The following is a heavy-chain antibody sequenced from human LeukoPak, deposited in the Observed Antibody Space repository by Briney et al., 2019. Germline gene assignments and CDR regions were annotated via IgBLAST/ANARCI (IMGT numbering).Heavy chain of an antibody. Sequence: ASVKVSCKASGGTFSSYAISWVRQAPGQGLEWMGRIIPILGIANYAQKFQGRVTITADKSTSTAYMELSSLRSEDTAVYYCAGGDSSGYQLDYWGQGTLVTVSS. J-gene: IGHJ4*02. D-gene: IGHD3-22*01. CDR1: GGTFSSYA. CDR2: IIPILGIA. CDR3: AGGDSSGYQLDY. V-gene: IGHV1-69*04.